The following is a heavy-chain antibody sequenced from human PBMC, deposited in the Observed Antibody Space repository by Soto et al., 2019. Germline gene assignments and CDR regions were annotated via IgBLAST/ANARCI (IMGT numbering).Heavy chain of an antibody. D-gene: IGHD2-2*01. J-gene: IGHJ5*02. Sequence: QVQLVQSGAEVKKPGASVKVSCKASGYTFTSYAMHWVRQAPGQRLEWMGWINAGNGNTKYSQKFQGRVTITRDTSASTAYMELSSLRSEDMAVYYCAREKASVVVPAASTLSGWFDPWGQGTLVTVSS. CDR1: GYTFTSYA. CDR2: INAGNGNT. CDR3: AREKASVVVPAASTLSGWFDP. V-gene: IGHV1-3*01.